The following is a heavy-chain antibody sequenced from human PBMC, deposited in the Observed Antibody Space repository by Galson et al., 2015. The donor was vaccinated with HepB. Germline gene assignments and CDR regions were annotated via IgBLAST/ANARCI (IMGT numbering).Heavy chain of an antibody. Sequence: SVKVSCKASGYTFTSYAMHWVRQAPGQRLEWMGWINAGNGNTKYSQKFQGRVTITRDTSASTAYMELSSLRSEDTAVYYCAREGHIAVAVATWFDPWGQGTLVTVSS. CDR1: GYTFTSYA. D-gene: IGHD6-19*01. CDR3: AREGHIAVAVATWFDP. V-gene: IGHV1-3*01. J-gene: IGHJ5*02. CDR2: INAGNGNT.